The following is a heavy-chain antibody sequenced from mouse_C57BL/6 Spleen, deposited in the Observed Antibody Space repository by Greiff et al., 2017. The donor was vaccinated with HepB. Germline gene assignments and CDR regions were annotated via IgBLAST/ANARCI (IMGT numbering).Heavy chain of an antibody. V-gene: IGHV1-82*01. J-gene: IGHJ4*01. CDR2: IYPGDGDT. CDR3: ARSPYEYEDYYYAMDY. Sequence: QVQLKESGPELVKPGASVKISFKASGYAFSSSWMNWVKQRPGKGLEWIGRIYPGDGDTNYNRKFKGKATLTADKSSSTAYMQLSSLTYEDSAVYFCARSPYEYEDYYYAMDYWGQGTSVTVSS. D-gene: IGHD2-4*01. CDR1: GYAFSSSW.